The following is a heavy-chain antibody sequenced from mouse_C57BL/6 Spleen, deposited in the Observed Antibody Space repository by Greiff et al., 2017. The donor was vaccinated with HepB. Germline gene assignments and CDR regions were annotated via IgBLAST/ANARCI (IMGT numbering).Heavy chain of an antibody. D-gene: IGHD2-12*01. Sequence: EVKLMESGGGLVKPGGSLKLSCAASGFTFSDYGMHWVRQAPEKGLEWVAYISSGSSTIYYADTVKGRFTISRDNAKNTLFLQMTSLRSEDTAMYYCARQLLPYFDYWGQGTTLTVSS. CDR3: ARQLLPYFDY. J-gene: IGHJ2*01. V-gene: IGHV5-17*01. CDR2: ISSGSSTI. CDR1: GFTFSDYG.